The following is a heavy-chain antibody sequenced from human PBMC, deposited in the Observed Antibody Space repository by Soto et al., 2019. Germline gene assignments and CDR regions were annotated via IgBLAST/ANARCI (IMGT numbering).Heavy chain of an antibody. CDR3: ARSGYSSSWYPGPYYYYGMDV. CDR2: INHSGST. Sequence: PSETLSLTCAVYGGSFSGYYWSWIRQPPGKGLEWIGEINHSGSTNYNPSLKSRVTISVDTSKNQFSLKLSSVTAADTAVYYCARSGYSSSWYPGPYYYYGMDVWGQGTTVTVS. J-gene: IGHJ6*02. D-gene: IGHD6-13*01. V-gene: IGHV4-34*01. CDR1: GGSFSGYY.